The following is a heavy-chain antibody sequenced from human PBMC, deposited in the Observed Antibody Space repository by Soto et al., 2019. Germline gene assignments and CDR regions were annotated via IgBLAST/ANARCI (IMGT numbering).Heavy chain of an antibody. CDR3: ARQNSGNYDADY. J-gene: IGHJ4*02. Sequence: GESLKISCKGSGYSFTNYWIGWVRQMPGKGLEWMGIIYPGDSDTRYSPSFQGQVTISADTSITTAYLQWSSLQASDTAMYYCARQNSGNYDADYWGQGTLVTVSS. CDR2: IYPGDSDT. V-gene: IGHV5-51*01. D-gene: IGHD1-26*01. CDR1: GYSFTNYW.